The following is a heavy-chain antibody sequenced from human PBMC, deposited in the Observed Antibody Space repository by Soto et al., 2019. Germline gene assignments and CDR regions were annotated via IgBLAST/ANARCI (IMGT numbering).Heavy chain of an antibody. Sequence: GGSLRLSCAASGFTFSSYGMHWVRQAPGKGLEWVAVISYDGSNKYYADSVKGRFTISRDNSKNTLYLQMNSLRAEDTAVYYCAKDRGWELPNYFDFWGQGTLVTVSS. CDR1: GFTFSSYG. D-gene: IGHD1-26*01. CDR2: ISYDGSNK. V-gene: IGHV3-30*18. CDR3: AKDRGWELPNYFDF. J-gene: IGHJ4*02.